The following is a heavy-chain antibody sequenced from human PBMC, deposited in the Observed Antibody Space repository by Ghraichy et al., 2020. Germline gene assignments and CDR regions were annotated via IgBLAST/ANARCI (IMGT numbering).Heavy chain of an antibody. CDR2: ISGSGGST. Sequence: LSLTCAASGFTFSSYAMSWVRQAPGKGLEWVSAISGSGGSTYYADSVKGRFTISRDNSKNTLYLQMNSLRAEDTAVYYCAKDQLWLRGDAFDIWGQGTMVTVSS. D-gene: IGHD5-18*01. V-gene: IGHV3-23*01. CDR1: GFTFSSYA. CDR3: AKDQLWLRGDAFDI. J-gene: IGHJ3*02.